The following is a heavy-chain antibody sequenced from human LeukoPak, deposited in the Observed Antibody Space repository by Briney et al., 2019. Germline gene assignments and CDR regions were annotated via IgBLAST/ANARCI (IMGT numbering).Heavy chain of an antibody. J-gene: IGHJ4*02. CDR1: GGSISSYY. CDR3: ARGKYSSGYLYYFDY. D-gene: IGHD3-22*01. Sequence: SETLSLTCTVSGGSISSYYWNWIRQPPGKGLEWIGYIYYSGRTNYNPSLKSRVTISVDTSKNQFSLKLSSVTAADTAVYYCARGKYSSGYLYYFDYWGQGTLVTVSS. V-gene: IGHV4-59*01. CDR2: IYYSGRT.